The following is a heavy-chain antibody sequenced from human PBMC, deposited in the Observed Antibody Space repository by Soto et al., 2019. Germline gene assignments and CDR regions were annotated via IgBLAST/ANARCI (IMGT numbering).Heavy chain of an antibody. Sequence: SVKVSCKASGGTFSSYTISWVRQAPGQGLEWMGRIIPILGIANYAQKFQGRVTITADKSTSTAYMELSSLRSEDTAVYYCARGLAAAGTGFEPWGQGTLVTVSS. CDR1: GGTFSSYT. V-gene: IGHV1-69*02. D-gene: IGHD6-13*01. CDR2: IIPILGIA. J-gene: IGHJ5*02. CDR3: ARGLAAAGTGFEP.